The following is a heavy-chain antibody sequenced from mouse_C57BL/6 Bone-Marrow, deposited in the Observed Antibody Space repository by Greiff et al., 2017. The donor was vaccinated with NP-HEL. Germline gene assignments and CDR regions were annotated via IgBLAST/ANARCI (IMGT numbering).Heavy chain of an antibody. D-gene: IGHD1-1*01. V-gene: IGHV14-4*01. J-gene: IGHJ1*03. CDR1: GFNIKDDY. CDR2: IDPENGDT. CDR3: TTPPYYYGSSYWYFDV. Sequence: EVQGVESGAELVRPGASVKLSCTASGFNIKDDYMHWVKQRPEQGLEWIGWIDPENGDTEYASKFQGKATITADTSSNTAYLQLSSLTSEDTAVYYCTTPPYYYGSSYWYFDVWGTGTTVTVSS.